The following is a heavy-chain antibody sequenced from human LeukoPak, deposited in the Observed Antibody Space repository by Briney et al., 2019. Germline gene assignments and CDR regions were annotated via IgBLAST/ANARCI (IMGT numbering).Heavy chain of an antibody. J-gene: IGHJ4*02. CDR3: ARMSISSSPDY. D-gene: IGHD6-6*01. CDR2: IKQDGSEK. CDR1: GFTFTSYS. Sequence: PGGSLRLSCSASGFTFTSYSMTWVRQAPGKGLEWVANIKQDGSEKYYVDSVKGRFTISRDNAKNSLYLQMNSLRAEDTAVYYCARMSISSSPDYWGQGTLVTVSS. V-gene: IGHV3-7*01.